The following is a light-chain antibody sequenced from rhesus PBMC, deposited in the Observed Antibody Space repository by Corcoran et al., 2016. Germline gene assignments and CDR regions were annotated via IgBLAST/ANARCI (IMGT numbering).Light chain of an antibody. Sequence: DIQMTQSPSSLSASVGDTVTITCRASQGISSYLNWFQQKPGKAPKLLIYAASSLESGVPSRLSGSGSGTEFTLTISSLQPEDFASYYLLQHNSYPLTFGGGTKVEIK. J-gene: IGKJ4*01. CDR1: QGISSY. V-gene: IGKV1-28*02. CDR2: AAS. CDR3: LQHNSYPLT.